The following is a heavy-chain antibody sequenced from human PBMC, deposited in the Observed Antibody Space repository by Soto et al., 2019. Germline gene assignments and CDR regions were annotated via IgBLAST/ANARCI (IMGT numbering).Heavy chain of an antibody. CDR2: IDSDGNST. CDR3: VRDDVGVGIDY. J-gene: IGHJ4*02. Sequence: GSLRLSCAASGFTFSSYSMNWVRQAPGKGLVWVSHIDSDGNSTTYADSVKGRFTISRDNAKNTVYLQMNSLRAEDTAVYYCVRDDVGVGIDYWGLGTLVTVSS. D-gene: IGHD1-26*01. CDR1: GFTFSSYS. V-gene: IGHV3-74*03.